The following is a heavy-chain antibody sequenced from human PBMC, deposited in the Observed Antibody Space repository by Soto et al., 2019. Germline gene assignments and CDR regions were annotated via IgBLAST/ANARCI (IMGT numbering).Heavy chain of an antibody. CDR2: INHSGST. CDR3: ARGEASYFDY. J-gene: IGHJ4*02. CDR1: GGSFSGYY. Sequence: SETLSLTCAVYGGSFSGYYWSWIRQPPGKGLEWIGEINHSGSTNYNPSLKSRVTISVDTSKNQFSLKLSSVTAADTAVYYCARGEASYFDYWGQGTLVTVSS. V-gene: IGHV4-34*01.